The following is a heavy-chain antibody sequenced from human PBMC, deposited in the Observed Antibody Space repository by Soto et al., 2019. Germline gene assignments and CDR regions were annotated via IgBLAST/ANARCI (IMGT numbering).Heavy chain of an antibody. J-gene: IGHJ6*02. Sequence: ASVKVSCKASGYTFTGYYMHWVRQAPGQGLEWMGWINPNSGGTNYAQKFQGWVTMTRDTSISTAYMELSRLRSDDTAVYYCARDRGQGAARLDGYYYYGMDVWGQGTTVTVSS. V-gene: IGHV1-2*04. CDR3: ARDRGQGAARLDGYYYYGMDV. CDR2: INPNSGGT. CDR1: GYTFTGYY. D-gene: IGHD6-6*01.